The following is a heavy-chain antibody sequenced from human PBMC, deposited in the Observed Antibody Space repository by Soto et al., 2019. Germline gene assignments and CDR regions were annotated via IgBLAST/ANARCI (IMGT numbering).Heavy chain of an antibody. Sequence: QVQLVESGGGVVQPGRSLRLSCAASGFTFSSYGMHWVRQAPGKGLEWVAVIWYDGSNKYYADSVKGRFTISRDNSKNXLXXQMNSLRAEDTAVYYCARDLGIVLVPAVTSYGMDVWGQGTTVTVSS. CDR3: ARDLGIVLVPAVTSYGMDV. D-gene: IGHD2-2*03. CDR2: IWYDGSNK. CDR1: GFTFSSYG. J-gene: IGHJ6*02. V-gene: IGHV3-33*01.